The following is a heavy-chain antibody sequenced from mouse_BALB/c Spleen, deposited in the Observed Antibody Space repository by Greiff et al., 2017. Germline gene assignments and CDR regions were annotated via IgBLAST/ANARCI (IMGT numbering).Heavy chain of an antibody. D-gene: IGHD2-3*01. CDR3: ARSLYDGYYTTSFYYAMDY. V-gene: IGHV5-4*02. CDR2: ISDGGSYT. Sequence: EVQRVESGGGLVQPGGSRKLSCAASGFTFSDYYMYWVRQTPEKRLEWVATISDGGSYTYYPDSVKGRFTISRDNAKNNLYLQMSSLKSEDTAMYYCARSLYDGYYTTSFYYAMDYWGQGTSVTVSS. J-gene: IGHJ4*01. CDR1: GFTFSDYY.